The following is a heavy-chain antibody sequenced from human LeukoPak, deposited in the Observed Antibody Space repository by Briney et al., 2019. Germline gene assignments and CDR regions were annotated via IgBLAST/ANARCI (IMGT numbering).Heavy chain of an antibody. CDR1: GDSISRYY. J-gene: IGHJ1*01. CDR2: IHGSGTT. D-gene: IGHD1-26*01. CDR3: ARVDSGTYHSLEI. V-gene: IGHV4-4*07. Sequence: SETLSLTCTVSGDSISRYYWNWIRQPAGKELEWIGRIHGSGTTNYNPSLKSRAYISIDKSKNQFSLRLTSVTAADTAVYYCARVDSGTYHSLEIWGQGTLVSVSS.